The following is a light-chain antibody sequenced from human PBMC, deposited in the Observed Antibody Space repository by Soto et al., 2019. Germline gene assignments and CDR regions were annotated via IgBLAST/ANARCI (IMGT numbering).Light chain of an antibody. CDR3: HQYYNRPPWT. CDR1: RSVDTD. J-gene: IGKJ1*01. Sequence: EILMTQSPASLCVSPGDSATLSCRASRSVDTDLAWYQQKPGQAPRLLVFATSARATGVPDRFRGSRSGTDFTLTISSLQPEDSATYYCHQYYNRPPWTFGQGTTVDIK. V-gene: IGKV3-15*01. CDR2: ATS.